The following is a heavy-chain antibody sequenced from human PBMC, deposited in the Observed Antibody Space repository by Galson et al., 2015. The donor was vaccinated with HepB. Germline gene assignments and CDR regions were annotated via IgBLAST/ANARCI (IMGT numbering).Heavy chain of an antibody. CDR2: IYDSGST. Sequence: SETLSLTCTVSGASISSFYWNWLRQSPGRGLEWIAFIYDSGSTNYNPSLKSRLTISMDMSKNQFSLKLTSVTAADTAVYYCARFRAWPHQTEFDSWGQGTLVTVSS. CDR3: ARFRAWPHQTEFDS. CDR1: GASISSFY. V-gene: IGHV4-59*01. D-gene: IGHD5-24*01. J-gene: IGHJ4*02.